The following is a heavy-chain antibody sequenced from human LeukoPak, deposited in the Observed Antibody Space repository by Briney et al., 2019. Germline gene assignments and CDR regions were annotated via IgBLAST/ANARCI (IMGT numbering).Heavy chain of an antibody. CDR2: IYSGGST. V-gene: IGHV3-53*01. CDR3: ARAMMRSGLDY. Sequence: PGGSLRLSCVGSGFIFKLFAVGWVRQAPGKGLEWVSVIYSGGSTYYADSVKGRFTISRDNSKNTLYLQMNSLRAEDTAVYYCARAMMRSGLDYWGQGTLVTVSS. CDR1: GFIFKLFA. J-gene: IGHJ4*02. D-gene: IGHD3-3*01.